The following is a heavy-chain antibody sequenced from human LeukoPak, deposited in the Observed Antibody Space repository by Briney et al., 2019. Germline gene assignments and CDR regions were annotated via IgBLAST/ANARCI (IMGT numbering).Heavy chain of an antibody. J-gene: IGHJ4*02. CDR2: INHSGST. D-gene: IGHD5-18*01. CDR1: GGSFSGYY. V-gene: IGHV4-34*01. Sequence: SETLSLTCAVYGGSFSGYYWSWIRQPPGKGLEWIGEINHSGSTNYNPSLKSRVTISVDTSKNQFSLKLSSVTAADTAVYYCAGRRGYSYGLDYWGQGTLVTVSS. CDR3: AGRRGYSYGLDY.